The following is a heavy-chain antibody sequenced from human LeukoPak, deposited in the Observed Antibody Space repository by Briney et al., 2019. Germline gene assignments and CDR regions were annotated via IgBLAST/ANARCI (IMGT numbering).Heavy chain of an antibody. CDR2: IYTSGST. CDR1: GGSVSSGDYY. J-gene: IGHJ4*02. CDR3: ARGGELLNY. V-gene: IGHV4-61*02. D-gene: IGHD1-7*01. Sequence: SETLSLTCTVSGGSVSSGDYYWSWIRQPAGKGLEWIGRIYTSGSTNYSPSLKSRVTIPLDTSKNQFSLRLSSVTAADTAVYYCARGGELLNYLGQGTLVTVSS.